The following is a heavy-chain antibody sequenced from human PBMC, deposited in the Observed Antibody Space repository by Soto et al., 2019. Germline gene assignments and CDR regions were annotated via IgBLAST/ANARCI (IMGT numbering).Heavy chain of an antibody. Sequence: SETLSLTCAVYGGSFSGYYWSWIRQPPGKGLERIGEINHSGSTNYNPSLKSRVTISVDTSKNQFSLKLSSVTAADTAVYYCNMVRGVVSDYWGQGTLVTVSS. J-gene: IGHJ4*02. V-gene: IGHV4-34*01. CDR1: GGSFSGYY. D-gene: IGHD3-10*01. CDR2: INHSGST. CDR3: NMVRGVVSDY.